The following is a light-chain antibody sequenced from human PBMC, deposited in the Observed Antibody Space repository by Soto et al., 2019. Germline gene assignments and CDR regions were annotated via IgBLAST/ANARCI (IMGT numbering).Light chain of an antibody. CDR1: QSISSW. V-gene: IGKV1-5*03. CDR2: KAS. Sequence: DIQMTQSPSTLSASVGDRVTITCRASQSISSWLAWYQQKPGKAPKLLIDKASSLESGVPSRFSGSGSGTEFTLTISSLQPDDFATYYGQQYNSYSRSFGQGTKVEIK. J-gene: IGKJ1*01. CDR3: QQYNSYSRS.